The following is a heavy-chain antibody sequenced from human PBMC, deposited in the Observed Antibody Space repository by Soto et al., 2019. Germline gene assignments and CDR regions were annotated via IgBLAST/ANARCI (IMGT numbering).Heavy chain of an antibody. D-gene: IGHD5-18*01. V-gene: IGHV3-74*03. CDR1: GFTFSNYW. Sequence: GGSLRLSCAASGFTFSNYWMHWVRQAPGKGLVWVSRIYSDGSGAMYADSVKGRFTIPRDNAKSTLYLQMNSLRPEDTAVYYCATLNSFGSDYWGRGTLVTVS. CDR3: ATLNSFGSDY. CDR2: IYSDGSGA. J-gene: IGHJ4*02.